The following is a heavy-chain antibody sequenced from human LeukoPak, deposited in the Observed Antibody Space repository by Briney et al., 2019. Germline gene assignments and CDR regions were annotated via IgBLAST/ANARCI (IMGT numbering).Heavy chain of an antibody. CDR2: IKSKTDGGTT. CDR1: GFTFSNAW. D-gene: IGHD5-24*01. J-gene: IGHJ4*02. CDR3: NGDGYNGRERPY. Sequence: GGSLRLSCAASGFTFSNAWMSWVRQAPGKGLEWVGRIKSKTDGGTTDYAAPVKGRFTISRDDPKNTLYLQMNSLKTEDTAVYYCNGDGYNGRERPYWGQGTLVTVSS. V-gene: IGHV3-15*01.